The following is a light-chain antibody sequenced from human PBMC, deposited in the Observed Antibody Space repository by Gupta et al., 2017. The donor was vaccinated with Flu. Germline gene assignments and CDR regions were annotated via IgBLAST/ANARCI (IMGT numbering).Light chain of an antibody. V-gene: IGLV1-44*01. CDR1: SSDIGSNT. Sequence: SSSDIGSNTVNWYQQRPGTAPKLLISTDNQRPSGVPDRFSGSKSGTSASLAISGLQSEDEADYYCATWDDTRDGPVFGGGTKLTVL. CDR2: TDN. J-gene: IGLJ3*02. CDR3: ATWDDTRDGPV.